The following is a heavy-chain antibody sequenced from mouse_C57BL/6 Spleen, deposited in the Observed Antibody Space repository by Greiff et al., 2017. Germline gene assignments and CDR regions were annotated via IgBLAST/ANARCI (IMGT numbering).Heavy chain of an antibody. CDR2: INYDGSST. D-gene: IGHD4-1*01. J-gene: IGHJ2*01. V-gene: IGHV5-16*01. CDR1: GFTFSDYY. Sequence: EVQLVESEGGLVQPGSSMKLSCTASGFTFSDYYMAWVRQVPEKGLEWVANINYDGSSTYYLDSLKSRFIISRDNAKNILYLQMSSLKSEDTATYYCARGDWVFDYWGQGTTLTVSS. CDR3: ARGDWVFDY.